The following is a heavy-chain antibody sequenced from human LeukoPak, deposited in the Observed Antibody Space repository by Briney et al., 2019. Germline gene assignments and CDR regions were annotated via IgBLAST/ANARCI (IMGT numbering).Heavy chain of an antibody. CDR2: ISYDGSNK. CDR3: AKDGSSWTGFDY. V-gene: IGHV3-30*18. J-gene: IGHJ4*02. D-gene: IGHD6-13*01. Sequence: GRSLRLSCAASGFTFSSYGMHWVRQAPGKGLEGVAVISYDGSNKYYADSVKDRFTISRDNSKNTLYLQMNSLRAEDTAVYYCAKDGSSWTGFDYWGQGTLVTVSS. CDR1: GFTFSSYG.